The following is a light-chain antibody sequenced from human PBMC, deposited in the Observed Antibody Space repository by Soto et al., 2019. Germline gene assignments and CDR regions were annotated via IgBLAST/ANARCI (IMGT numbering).Light chain of an antibody. Sequence: EIAMTQSPATLAVSPGKRAAHTCRASQSVSSNFAWYQQKPGQAPRLLIYGASSRATGTPARFSGSGSGTEFTLTISSLQSEDFAVYYCQQYNNWPYTFGLGTKLEMK. J-gene: IGKJ2*01. CDR2: GAS. V-gene: IGKV3-15*01. CDR1: QSVSSN. CDR3: QQYNNWPYT.